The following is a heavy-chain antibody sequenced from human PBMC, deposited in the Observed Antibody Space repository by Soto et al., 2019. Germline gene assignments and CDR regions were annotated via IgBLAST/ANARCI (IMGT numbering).Heavy chain of an antibody. J-gene: IGHJ6*04. Sequence: EVQVLESGGGLVQPGGSLRLSCAASGFVFSTNAMTWVRQAPGRGLEWVSAVSGRSSGTYYADSVKGRFTISRENPKNTLYLQMSILRVEDTAVYYCAKVSGPRFYDCVAVWGRGTTVTVSS. CDR3: AKVSGPRFYDCVAV. CDR2: VSGRSSGT. CDR1: GFVFSTNA. D-gene: IGHD2-21*01. V-gene: IGHV3-23*01.